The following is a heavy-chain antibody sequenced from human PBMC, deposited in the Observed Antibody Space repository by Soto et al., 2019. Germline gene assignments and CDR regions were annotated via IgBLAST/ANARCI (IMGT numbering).Heavy chain of an antibody. J-gene: IGHJ6*04. CDR2: IYPGDSDT. Sequence: HGESLKISCKGSGYSFTSYWIGWVRQMPGKGLEWMGIIYPGDSDTRYSPSFQGQVTISADKSISTAYLQWSSLKASDTAMYYFARTKNRGRIAAAGTLGYYGMEVWGKGTTVTVS. CDR3: ARTKNRGRIAAAGTLGYYGMEV. D-gene: IGHD6-13*01. V-gene: IGHV5-51*01. CDR1: GYSFTSYW.